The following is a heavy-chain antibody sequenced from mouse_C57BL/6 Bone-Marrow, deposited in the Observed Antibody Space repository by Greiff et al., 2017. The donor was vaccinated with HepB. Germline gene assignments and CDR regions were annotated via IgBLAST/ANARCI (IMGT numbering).Heavy chain of an antibody. Sequence: ESGPGLVKPSQSLSLTCSVTGYSITSGYYWNWIRQFPGNKLEWMGYISYDGSNNYNPSLKNRISITRDTSKNQFFLKLNSVTTEDTATYYCARDGIRFDVWGTGTTVTVSS. V-gene: IGHV3-6*01. CDR1: GYSITSGYY. CDR3: ARDGIRFDV. D-gene: IGHD1-1*01. CDR2: ISYDGSN. J-gene: IGHJ1*03.